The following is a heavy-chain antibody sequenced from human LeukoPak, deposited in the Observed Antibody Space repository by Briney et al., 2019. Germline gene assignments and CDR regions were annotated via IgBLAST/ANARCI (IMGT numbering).Heavy chain of an antibody. J-gene: IGHJ6*02. CDR3: ARDLTSNVAVTEYHYYAMDV. CDR2: ISAYNGST. D-gene: IGHD6-19*01. CDR1: DFSFTSYG. Sequence: GASVKVSCKASDFSFTSYGMSWVRQAPGQGLEWMGWISAYNGSTKYAQKLQGRVTMTTDTSTGTAYKELRSLRPDDTAVYYCARDLTSNVAVTEYHYYAMDVWGQGTTVTVSS. V-gene: IGHV1-18*01.